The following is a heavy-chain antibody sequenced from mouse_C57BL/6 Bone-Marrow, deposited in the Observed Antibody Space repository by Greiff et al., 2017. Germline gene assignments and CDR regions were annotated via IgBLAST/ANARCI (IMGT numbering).Heavy chain of an antibody. V-gene: IGHV1-63*01. J-gene: IGHJ3*01. D-gene: IGHD1-1*01. Sequence: QVHVQQSGAELVRPGTSVKMSCKASGYTFTNYWIGWAKQRPGHGLEWIGDIYPGGGYTNYNEKFKGKATLTADKSSSTAYMQVSSLTSEDSAIYYCARGGLYGSSPWFAYWGQGTLVTVSA. CDR1: GYTFTNYW. CDR3: ARGGLYGSSPWFAY. CDR2: IYPGGGYT.